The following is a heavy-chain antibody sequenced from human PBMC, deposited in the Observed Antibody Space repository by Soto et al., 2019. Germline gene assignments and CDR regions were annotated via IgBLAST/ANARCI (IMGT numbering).Heavy chain of an antibody. D-gene: IGHD5-12*01. CDR1: GGSISSYY. CDR2: IYYSGST. J-gene: IGHJ5*02. Sequence: SETLSLTCTVSGGSISSYYWIWIRQPPGKGLEWIGYIYYSGSTYYNPSLKSRVTISVDTSKNQFSLKLSSVTAADTAVYYCARGEMATITSYWFDPWGQGTLVTVSS. V-gene: IGHV4-59*08. CDR3: ARGEMATITSYWFDP.